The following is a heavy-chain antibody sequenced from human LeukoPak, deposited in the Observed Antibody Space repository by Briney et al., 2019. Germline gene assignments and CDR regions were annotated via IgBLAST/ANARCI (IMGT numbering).Heavy chain of an antibody. V-gene: IGHV4-39*07. CDR1: GGSISSSSYY. CDR3: ARGHDILTGYPPHFDY. CDR2: IYYSGST. J-gene: IGHJ4*02. Sequence: SETLSLTCTVSGGSISSSSYYWGWIRQPPGKGLEWIGSIYYSGSTYYNPSLKSRVTISVDRSKNQFSLKLSSVTAADTAVYYCARGHDILTGYPPHFDYWGQGTLVTVSS. D-gene: IGHD3-9*01.